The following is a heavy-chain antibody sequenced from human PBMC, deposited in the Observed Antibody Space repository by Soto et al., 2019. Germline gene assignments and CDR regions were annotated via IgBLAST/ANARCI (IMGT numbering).Heavy chain of an antibody. J-gene: IGHJ4*02. D-gene: IGHD5-12*01. CDR2: IIPLYGTA. CDR3: ARDRTMDGYNSRSFDY. Sequence: QVQLVQSGAEVKKPGSSVKVSCKASGGTFSSFGFNWVRQAPGQGLEWMGGIIPLYGTANHAQRFQGRVTISADESTSTVYIESISLSSEDTAIYYCARDRTMDGYNSRSFDYWGQGTLVTVSS. V-gene: IGHV1-69*01. CDR1: GGTFSSFG.